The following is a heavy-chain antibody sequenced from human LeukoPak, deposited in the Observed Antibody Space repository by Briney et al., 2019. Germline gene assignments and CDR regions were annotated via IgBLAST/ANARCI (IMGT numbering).Heavy chain of an antibody. CDR2: ISYDGSNK. V-gene: IGHV3-30*18. Sequence: PGRSLRLSCAASGFIFSSYGMHWVRQAPGKGLEWVAVISYDGSNKYYADSVKGRFTISRDISKNTLSLLMNSLRAKDTAVYYCAKDIGQRAGWPPYSFDYWGQGILVTVSS. J-gene: IGHJ4*02. CDR1: GFIFSSYG. D-gene: IGHD6-19*01. CDR3: AKDIGQRAGWPPYSFDY.